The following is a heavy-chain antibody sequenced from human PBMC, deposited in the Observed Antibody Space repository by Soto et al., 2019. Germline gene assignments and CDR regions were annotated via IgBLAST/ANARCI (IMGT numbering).Heavy chain of an antibody. Sequence: QVQLVQSGAEVKKPGSSVKVSCKASGGTFSSYTISWVRQAPGQGLEWMGRIIPILGIANYAQKFQGRVTITADKSTSTAYMELSSLRSEDTAVDYCSRDRANTEGDFRGQGTLVTVSS. CDR2: IIPILGIA. J-gene: IGHJ4*02. CDR1: GGTFSSYT. D-gene: IGHD5-18*01. V-gene: IGHV1-69*08. CDR3: SRDRANTEGDF.